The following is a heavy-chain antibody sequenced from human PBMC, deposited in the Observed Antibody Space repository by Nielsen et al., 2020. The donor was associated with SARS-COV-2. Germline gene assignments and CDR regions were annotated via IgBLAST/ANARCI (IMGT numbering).Heavy chain of an antibody. CDR1: GFTFSSYG. D-gene: IGHD3-22*01. J-gene: IGHJ4*02. CDR2: IWYDGSNK. Sequence: GESLKISCAASGFTFSSYGMHWVRQAPGKGLEWVAVIWYDGSNKYYADSVKGRFTISRDNSKNTLYLQMNSLRAEDTAVYYCAKDWYYYDSSGSFDYWGQGTLVTVSS. CDR3: AKDWYYYDSSGSFDY. V-gene: IGHV3-33*06.